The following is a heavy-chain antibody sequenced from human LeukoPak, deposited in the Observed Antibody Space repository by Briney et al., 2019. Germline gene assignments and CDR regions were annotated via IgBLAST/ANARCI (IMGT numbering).Heavy chain of an antibody. D-gene: IGHD5-24*01. CDR1: GFTFSSYA. CDR2: ISYDGSSK. J-gene: IGHJ4*02. V-gene: IGHV3-30-3*01. Sequence: PGGSLRLSCAASGFTFSSYAMHWVRQAPGKGLEWVAVISYDGSSKYYADSVKGRFTISRDNSKNTLYLQMNSLRAEDTAVYYCARVEMATISVGYFDYWGQGTLVTVSS. CDR3: ARVEMATISVGYFDY.